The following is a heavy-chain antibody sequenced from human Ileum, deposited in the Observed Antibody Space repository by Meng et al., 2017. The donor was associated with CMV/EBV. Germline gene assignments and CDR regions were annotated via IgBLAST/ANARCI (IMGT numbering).Heavy chain of an antibody. CDR2: MYSAGNT. V-gene: IGHV3-66*02. D-gene: IGHD5-18*01. J-gene: IGHJ4*02. CDR3: AGDLWGYNFNDY. Sequence: GESLKISCEASGFNVSSDFMSWVRQAPGMGLEWVSVMYSAGNTYYADSVKGRFTISRDNSQNTVYLQMNRLRPEDTAVYYCAGDLWGYNFNDYWGQGTLVTVSS. CDR1: GFNVSSDF.